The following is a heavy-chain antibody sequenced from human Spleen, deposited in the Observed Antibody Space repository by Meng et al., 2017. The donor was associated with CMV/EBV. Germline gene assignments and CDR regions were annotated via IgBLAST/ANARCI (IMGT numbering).Heavy chain of an antibody. J-gene: IGHJ4*02. Sequence: GESLKISCAASGFTFSNYDMHWVRQAPGKGLEWVAVISYDGSSKYYADSVKGRFTISRDNSKNTLYLQVNSLRAEDTAVYYCARELHLGYWGQGTLVTVSS. CDR3: ARELHLGY. V-gene: IGHV3-30*04. CDR2: ISYDGSSK. CDR1: GFTFSNYD. D-gene: IGHD3-16*01.